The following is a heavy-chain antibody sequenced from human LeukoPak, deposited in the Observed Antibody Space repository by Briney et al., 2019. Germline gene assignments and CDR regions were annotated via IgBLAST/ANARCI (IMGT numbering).Heavy chain of an antibody. Sequence: SETLSLTYDVSSYSITSSYSSTSSYYWGWIRQPPGKGLEWIGSINHSGITFYNPSLKSRVTISVDTSKNQFSLKLTSVTAADTAFYYCARDVPSGHFDYWGQGALVTVSS. CDR2: INHSGIT. CDR3: ARDVPSGHFDY. J-gene: IGHJ4*02. V-gene: IGHV4-38-2*02. CDR1: SYSITSSYSSTSSYY. D-gene: IGHD2-2*01.